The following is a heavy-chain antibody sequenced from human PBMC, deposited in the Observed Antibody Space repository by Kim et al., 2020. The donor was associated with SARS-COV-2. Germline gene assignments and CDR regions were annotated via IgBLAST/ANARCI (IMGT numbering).Heavy chain of an antibody. Sequence: RKGQGQGRDGVSYISSISSTIYYADSVKGRFTISRDNAKNSLYLQMNSLRAEDTAVYYCASLQPAFDPWGQGTLVTVSS. J-gene: IGHJ5*02. CDR2: ISSISSTI. D-gene: IGHD4-4*01. CDR3: ASLQPAFDP. V-gene: IGHV3-48*01.